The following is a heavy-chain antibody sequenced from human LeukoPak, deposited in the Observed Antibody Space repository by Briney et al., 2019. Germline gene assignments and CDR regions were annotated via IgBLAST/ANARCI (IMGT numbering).Heavy chain of an antibody. CDR2: INPNSGGT. CDR1: VYTFTGYY. J-gene: IGHJ3*02. Sequence: GASLKVSCKSAVYTFTGYYMHWVRQAPGQGLEWMGWINPNSGGTNYAQKFQGRVTMTRDTSISTAYMELSRLTSDDTAVYYCARDPPIGGADVFDIWGQGTMVTVSS. D-gene: IGHD3-10*01. CDR3: ARDPPIGGADVFDI. V-gene: IGHV1-2*02.